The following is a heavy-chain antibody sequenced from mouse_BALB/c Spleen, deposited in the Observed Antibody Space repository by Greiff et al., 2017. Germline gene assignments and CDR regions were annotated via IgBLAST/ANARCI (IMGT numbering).Heavy chain of an antibody. CDR1: GYTFSSYW. Sequence: QVQLKQSGAELMKPGASVKISCKATGYTFSSYWIEWVKQRPGHGLEWIGEILPGSGSTNYNEKFKGKATFTADTSSNTAYMQLSSLTSEDSAVYYCARWDGYDAMDYWGQGTSVTVSS. J-gene: IGHJ4*01. D-gene: IGHD2-3*01. CDR2: ILPGSGST. V-gene: IGHV1-9*01. CDR3: ARWDGYDAMDY.